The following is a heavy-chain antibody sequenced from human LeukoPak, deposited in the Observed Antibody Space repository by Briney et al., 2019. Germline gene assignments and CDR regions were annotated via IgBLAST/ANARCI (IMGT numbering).Heavy chain of an antibody. D-gene: IGHD3-10*01. J-gene: IGHJ6*03. CDR3: ASRRGQEGFNYYYYMGV. CDR2: ISSSGSTI. Sequence: PGGSLRLSCAASGFTFSSYEMNWVRQAPGKGLEWVSYISSSGSTIYYADSVKGRFTISRDNAKNSLYLQMNSLRAEDTAVYYCASRRGQEGFNYYYYMGVWGKGTTVTVSS. CDR1: GFTFSSYE. V-gene: IGHV3-48*03.